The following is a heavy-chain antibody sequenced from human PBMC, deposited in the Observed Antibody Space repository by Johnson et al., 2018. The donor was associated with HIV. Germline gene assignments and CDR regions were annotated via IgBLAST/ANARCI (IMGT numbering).Heavy chain of an antibody. Sequence: QMLLVESGGGLVKPGGSLRLSCAASGFTFSSYSMHWVRQAPGKGLEWVAVISYDGSNKYYADSVKGRFTISRDNSKNTLYFQMNSLRAEDTAVYYCAREGGYSGYEGVGHTNDAFDIWGQGTMVTVSS. CDR1: GFTFSSYS. D-gene: IGHD5-12*01. J-gene: IGHJ3*02. V-gene: IGHV3-30*14. CDR2: ISYDGSNK. CDR3: AREGGYSGYEGVGHTNDAFDI.